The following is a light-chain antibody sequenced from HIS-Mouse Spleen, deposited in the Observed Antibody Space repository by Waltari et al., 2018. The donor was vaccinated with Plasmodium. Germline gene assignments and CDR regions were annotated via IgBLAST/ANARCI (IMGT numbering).Light chain of an antibody. Sequence: PGQSVPISCTGTSSDVGGYNYVSCYQQHPGKAPKLMIYEVSKRPSGVPDRFSGSKSGNAASLTVAGLQAEDEADYYCSSYAGSNNYVFGTGTKVTV. V-gene: IGLV2-8*01. J-gene: IGLJ1*01. CDR2: EVS. CDR3: SSYAGSNNYV. CDR1: SSDVGGYNY.